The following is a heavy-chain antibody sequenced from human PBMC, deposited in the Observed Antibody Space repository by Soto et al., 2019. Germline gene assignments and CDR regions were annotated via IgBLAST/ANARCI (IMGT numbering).Heavy chain of an antibody. CDR2: IYSGGST. J-gene: IGHJ4*02. V-gene: IGHV3-53*01. CDR3: ARGVYDSSGYTWAYYFDY. D-gene: IGHD3-22*01. CDR1: GFTVSSNY. Sequence: GGSLRLSCAASGFTVSSNYMSWVRQAPGKGLGWVSVIYSGGSTYYADSVKGRFTISRDNSKNTLYLQMNSLRAEDTAVYYCARGVYDSSGYTWAYYFDYWGQGTLVTVSS.